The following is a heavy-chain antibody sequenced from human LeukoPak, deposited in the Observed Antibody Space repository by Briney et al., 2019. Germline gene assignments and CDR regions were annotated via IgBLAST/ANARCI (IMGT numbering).Heavy chain of an antibody. V-gene: IGHV3-30*04. J-gene: IGHJ4*02. CDR2: ISYDGSNK. Sequence: GGSLRLSCAASGFTFSSYAMHWVRQAPGKGLEWVAVISYDGSNKYYADSVKGRFTISRDNSKNTLYLQMNSLRAEDTAVYYCAKDPSFLVTTWNYWGQGTLVTVSS. CDR3: AKDPSFLVTTWNY. D-gene: IGHD4-17*01. CDR1: GFTFSSYA.